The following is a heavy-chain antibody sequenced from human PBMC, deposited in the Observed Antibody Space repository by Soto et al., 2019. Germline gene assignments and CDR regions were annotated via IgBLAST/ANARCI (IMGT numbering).Heavy chain of an antibody. V-gene: IGHV3-48*01. CDR2: ISSSSSTI. CDR3: ASQSSDWLLFAS. J-gene: IGHJ4*02. CDR1: GFTFSSYS. Sequence: EVQLVESGGGLVQPGGSLRLSCAASGFTFSSYSMNWVRQAPGKGLEWVSYISSSSSTIYYADSVKGRFTISRDNAKNSMYLQMNSLRAEDTAVYSCASQSSDWLLFASWGQGTLVTVSS. D-gene: IGHD5-12*01.